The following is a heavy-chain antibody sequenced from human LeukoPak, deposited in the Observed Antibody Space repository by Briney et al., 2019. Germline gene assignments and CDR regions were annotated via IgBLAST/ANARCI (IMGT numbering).Heavy chain of an antibody. V-gene: IGHV1-2*06. J-gene: IGHJ6*02. CDR2: INPNSGGT. CDR1: GYTFTGYY. Sequence: ASVKVSCKASGYTFTGYYMHWVRQAPGQGLEWMGRINPNSGGTNYAQKFQGRVTMTRDTPISTAYMELSRLRSDDTAVYYCARDQTDYSNYGPHRYGMDVWGQGTTVTVSS. CDR3: ARDQTDYSNYGPHRYGMDV. D-gene: IGHD4-11*01.